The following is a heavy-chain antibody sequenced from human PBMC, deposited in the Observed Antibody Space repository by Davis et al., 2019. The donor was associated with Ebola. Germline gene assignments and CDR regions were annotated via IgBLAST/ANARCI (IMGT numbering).Heavy chain of an antibody. V-gene: IGHV3-9*01. D-gene: IGHD2-15*01. CDR2: ISWNSGSI. CDR3: AKDLRYCSGGSCYLYYYYGMDV. CDR1: GFTFDDYA. Sequence: PGGSLRLSCAASGFTFDDYAMHWVRQAPGKGLEWVSGISWNSGSIGYADSVKGRFTISRDNAKNSLYLQMNSLRAEDTALYYCAKDLRYCSGGSCYLYYYYGMDVWGQGTTVTVSS. J-gene: IGHJ6*02.